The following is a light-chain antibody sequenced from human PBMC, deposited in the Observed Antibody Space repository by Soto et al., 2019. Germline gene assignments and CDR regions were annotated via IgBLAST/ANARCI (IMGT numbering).Light chain of an antibody. CDR3: SSHTSGSTRV. CDR2: DVT. J-gene: IGLJ1*01. V-gene: IGLV2-14*03. CDR1: SGDVGGYDY. Sequence: QSVLTQPASVSGSPGQSIAISCTGTSGDVGGYDYVSCYQQHPDKAPKLMIYDVTKRPSWVSNRFSGSKSGNTASRTISGLQPEDEDDYYCSSHTSGSTRVFGSGTKLTVL.